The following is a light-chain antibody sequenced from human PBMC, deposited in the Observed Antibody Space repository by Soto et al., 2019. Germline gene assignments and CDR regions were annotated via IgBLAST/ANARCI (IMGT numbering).Light chain of an antibody. V-gene: IGKV1-8*01. CDR1: QDITSY. J-gene: IGKJ1*01. CDR3: QQYYYYPWT. CDR2: ATS. Sequence: AIRMTQSPSSFSASTGDRVTITSRASQDITSYLAWYQQKPGKTPNLLSYATSTLRSGVPSSFSGRGSGTDFTLTITSLQSEDFATYYCQQYYYYPWTFGQGTKVEIK.